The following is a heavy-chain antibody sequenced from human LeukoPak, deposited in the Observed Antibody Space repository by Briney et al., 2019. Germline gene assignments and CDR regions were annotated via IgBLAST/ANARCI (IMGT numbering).Heavy chain of an antibody. J-gene: IGHJ3*02. CDR2: IYYSGST. CDR1: GGSISSYY. Sequence: SETLSLTCTVSGGSISSYYWSWIRQPPGKGLEWIEYIYYSGSTNYNPSLKSRVTISVDTSKNQFSLKLSSVTAADTAVYYCARHGGAQGGGRAFDIWGQGTMVTVSS. V-gene: IGHV4-59*08. CDR3: ARHGGAQGGGRAFDI. D-gene: IGHD2-15*01.